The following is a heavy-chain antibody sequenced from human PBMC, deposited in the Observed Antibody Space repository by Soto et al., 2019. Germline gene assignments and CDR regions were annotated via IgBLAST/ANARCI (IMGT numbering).Heavy chain of an antibody. CDR2: ISAYNGNT. J-gene: IGHJ6*02. CDR3: ARDQVVVRDYYYYYGMDV. D-gene: IGHD2-21*01. V-gene: IGHV1-18*04. CDR1: GYTFTSYG. Sequence: ASVKVSCKASGYTFTSYGISWVRQAPGQGLEWMGWISAYNGNTNYAQKLQGRVTMTTDTSTSTAYMELRSLRSDDTAVYYCARDQVVVRDYYYYYGMDVWGHGTTVTVSS.